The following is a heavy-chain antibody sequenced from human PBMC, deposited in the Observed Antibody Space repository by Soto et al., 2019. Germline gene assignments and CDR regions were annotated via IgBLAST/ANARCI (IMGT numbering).Heavy chain of an antibody. D-gene: IGHD4-17*01. CDR3: AREGTTDAFDI. CDR2: IWYDGSNK. CDR1: GFTFSSYG. V-gene: IGHV3-33*01. Sequence: QVQLVESGGGVVQPGRSLRLSCAASGFTFSSYGMHWVRQAPGKGLEWVAVIWYDGSNKYYADSVKGRFTISRDNSKNTLYLQMNSLRAEDTAVHYCAREGTTDAFDIWGQGTMVTVSS. J-gene: IGHJ3*02.